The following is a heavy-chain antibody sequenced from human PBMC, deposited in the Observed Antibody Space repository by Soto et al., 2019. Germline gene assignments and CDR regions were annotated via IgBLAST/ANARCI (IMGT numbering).Heavy chain of an antibody. J-gene: IGHJ4*02. V-gene: IGHV3-23*01. Sequence: PGGSLILSCAASGFTFTDYASSWVRPAPGKGLEWVATISGIGGSTYLADSVKGRLSISRDNSKNTVSLLMNSLRAEDTAVYFCARGASGYISSWYYFDYWGRGTLVTVSS. CDR2: ISGIGGST. D-gene: IGHD6-13*01. CDR1: GFTFTDYA. CDR3: ARGASGYISSWYYFDY.